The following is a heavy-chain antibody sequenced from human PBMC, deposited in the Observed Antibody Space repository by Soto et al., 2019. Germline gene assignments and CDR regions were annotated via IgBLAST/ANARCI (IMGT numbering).Heavy chain of an antibody. V-gene: IGHV3-74*01. J-gene: IGHJ5*02. Sequence: GGSLRLSCAASGFTFSSYWMHWVRQAPGKGLVWVSRINSDGSSTSYADSVKGRFTISRDNAKNTLYLQMNSLRAEDTAVYYCARDEGPLVVVTATPFSWFDPWGQGTLVTVSS. CDR3: ARDEGPLVVVTATPFSWFDP. CDR1: GFTFSSYW. CDR2: INSDGSST. D-gene: IGHD2-15*01.